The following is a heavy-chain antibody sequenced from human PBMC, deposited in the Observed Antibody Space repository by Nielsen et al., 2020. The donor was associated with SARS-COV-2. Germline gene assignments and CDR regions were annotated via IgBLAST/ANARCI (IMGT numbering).Heavy chain of an antibody. V-gene: IGHV4-39*01. J-gene: IGHJ6*02. Sequence: GSLRLSCTVSGGSISSSSYYWGWIRQPPGKGLEWIGSIYYSGSTYYNPSLKSRVTISVDTSKNQFSLKLSSVTAADTAVYYCARGSYYYYGMDVWGQGTTVTVSS. CDR2: IYYSGST. CDR3: ARGSYYYYGMDV. CDR1: GGSISSSSYY. D-gene: IGHD6-19*01.